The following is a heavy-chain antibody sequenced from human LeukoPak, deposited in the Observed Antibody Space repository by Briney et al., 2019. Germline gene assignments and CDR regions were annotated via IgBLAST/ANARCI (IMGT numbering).Heavy chain of an antibody. D-gene: IGHD5-18*01. J-gene: IGHJ4*02. V-gene: IGHV5-51*01. CDR3: ARQTPVDTAMVTSMDY. CDR2: IYPGDSDT. Sequence: GGSLKISCKGSGYSFTSYWIGWVRQMPGKGLEWMGIIYPGDSDTRYSPSFQGQVTISADKSISTAYLQWSSLKASDTAMYYCARQTPVDTAMVTSMDYWGQGTLVTVSS. CDR1: GYSFTSYW.